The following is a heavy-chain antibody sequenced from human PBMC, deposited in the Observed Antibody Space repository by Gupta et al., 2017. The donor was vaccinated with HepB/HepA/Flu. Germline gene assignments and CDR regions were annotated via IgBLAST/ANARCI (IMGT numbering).Heavy chain of an antibody. V-gene: IGHV5-51*01. Sequence: EVQLVQSGAEVKKPGESLKISCRGSGYNFANNWIGWVRQVPGKGLEWMGIIYPGDSDTKYSPSFEGQVTSSADKATSTAYLQGSSLKAPDTAVDYCAKPYGSLGGGWFDPWGQGTLVTVSA. D-gene: IGHD3-10*01. CDR1: GYNFANNW. J-gene: IGHJ5*02. CDR3: AKPYGSLGGGWFDP. CDR2: IYPGDSDT.